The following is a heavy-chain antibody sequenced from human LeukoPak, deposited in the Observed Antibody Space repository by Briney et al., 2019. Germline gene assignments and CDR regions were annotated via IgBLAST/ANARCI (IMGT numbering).Heavy chain of an antibody. Sequence: SETLSLTCTVSGDSISNYYWSWIRQPAGKGLEWIGRIHPSGSTNYNPSLKSRVTISVDTSKNQFFLKLSSVTAADTAVYYCARVLPDIVATTPYFDYWGQGTLVTVSS. V-gene: IGHV4-4*07. J-gene: IGHJ4*02. CDR3: ARVLPDIVATTPYFDY. CDR2: IHPSGST. CDR1: GDSISNYY. D-gene: IGHD5-12*01.